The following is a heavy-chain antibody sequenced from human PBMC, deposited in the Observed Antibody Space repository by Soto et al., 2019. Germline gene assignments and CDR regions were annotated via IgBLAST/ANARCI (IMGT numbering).Heavy chain of an antibody. J-gene: IGHJ6*02. V-gene: IGHV3-30-3*01. D-gene: IGHD2-21*02. CDR2: ISYDGSNK. CDR3: ARGAYCGGDCFLGDDYYYGMDV. CDR1: GFPFSSYS. Sequence: GGAPRLSFGAPGFPFSSYSMHWVRPAPGKGRGGGSVISYDGSNKYYADSVKGRFTISRDNSKNTLYLLMNSLRAEDTAVYYCARGAYCGGDCFLGDDYYYGMDVWGQGTTVTV.